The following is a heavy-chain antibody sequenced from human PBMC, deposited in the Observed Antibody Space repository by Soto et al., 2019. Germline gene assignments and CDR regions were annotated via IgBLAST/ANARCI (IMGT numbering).Heavy chain of an antibody. Sequence: LILSCAASGFTFTNVAMTWVRQAPGKGLEWVSTITDSGGSTDYADSVKGRFTISRDNSKSTLYLQMNNLRADDTAVYYCAKLYWNPRYFDYWGQGARVTVSS. CDR1: GFTFTNVA. CDR3: AKLYWNPRYFDY. CDR2: ITDSGGST. V-gene: IGHV3-23*01. J-gene: IGHJ4*02. D-gene: IGHD1-1*01.